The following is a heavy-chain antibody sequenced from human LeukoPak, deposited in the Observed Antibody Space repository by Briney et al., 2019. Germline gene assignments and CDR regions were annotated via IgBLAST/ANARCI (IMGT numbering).Heavy chain of an antibody. CDR3: ARATDYGDPRGFDY. D-gene: IGHD4-17*01. V-gene: IGHV4-30-4*01. J-gene: IGHJ4*02. Sequence: SETLSLTCTVSGGSISSGDYYWSWIRQPPGKGLEWIGYIYYSGSTHYNPSLKSRVTISVDTSKNQFSPKLSSVTAADTAVYYCARATDYGDPRGFDYWGQGTLVTVSS. CDR1: GGSISSGDYY. CDR2: IYYSGST.